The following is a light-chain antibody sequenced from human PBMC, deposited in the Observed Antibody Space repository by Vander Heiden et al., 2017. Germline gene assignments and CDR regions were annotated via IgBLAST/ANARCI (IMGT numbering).Light chain of an antibody. CDR3: QQSYSTPYIT. CDR2: AAS. J-gene: IGKJ3*01. V-gene: IGKV1-39*01. CDR1: QSISSY. Sequence: IQMTQSPSSLSASVGDRVTITCRASQSISSYLNWYQQKPGKAPKLLIYAASSLQSGVPSRFSGSGSGTDFTLTISSLQPEDFATYYCQQSYSTPYITFGPGTKVDIK.